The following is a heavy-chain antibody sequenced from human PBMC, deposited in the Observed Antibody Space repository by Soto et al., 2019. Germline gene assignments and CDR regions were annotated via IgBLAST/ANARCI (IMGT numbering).Heavy chain of an antibody. CDR3: ARLTGDGYNYPDFAY. J-gene: IGHJ4*02. Sequence: PSETLSLTCNVSGASISNYFWNWIRQPPGKGLEWIGYIYNSGRTQYNPSLKSRVTISVDTSKNQFSLKLSSVTAADTAVYYCARLTGDGYNYPDFAYWGQGTLVTVSS. D-gene: IGHD5-12*01. CDR2: IYNSGRT. CDR1: GASISNYF. V-gene: IGHV4-59*08.